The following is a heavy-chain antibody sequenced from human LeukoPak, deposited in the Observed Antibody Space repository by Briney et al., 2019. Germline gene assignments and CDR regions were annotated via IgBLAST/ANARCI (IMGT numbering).Heavy chain of an antibody. CDR1: GFTFSSYS. CDR2: ISSSSSYI. CDR3: ADFDWLLTYFDY. D-gene: IGHD3-9*01. Sequence: GGSLRLSCAASGFTFSSYSMNWVRQAPGKGLEWVSSISSSSSYIYYADSVKGRFTISRDNAKNSLYLQMNSLGAEDTAVYYCADFDWLLTYFDYWGQGTLVTVSS. J-gene: IGHJ4*02. V-gene: IGHV3-21*01.